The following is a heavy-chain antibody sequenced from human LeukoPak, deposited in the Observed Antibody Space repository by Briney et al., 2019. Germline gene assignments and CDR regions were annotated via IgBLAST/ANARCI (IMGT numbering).Heavy chain of an antibody. D-gene: IGHD2-2*01. V-gene: IGHV4-34*01. CDR1: GGSFSGYY. J-gene: IGHJ6*03. CDR2: INHSGST. CDR3: ARGLAPPYCSSTSCFYYYYYMDV. Sequence: PSETLSLTCAVYGGSFSGYYWSWIRQPPGKGLEWIGEINHSGSTNYNPSLKSRVIISVDTSKNQFSLKLSSVTAADTAVYYCARGLAPPYCSSTSCFYYYYYMDVWGKGTTVTVSS.